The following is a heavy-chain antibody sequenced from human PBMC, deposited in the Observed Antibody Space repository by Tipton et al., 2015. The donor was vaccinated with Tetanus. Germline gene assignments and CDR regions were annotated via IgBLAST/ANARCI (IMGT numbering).Heavy chain of an antibody. CDR1: RGPISSYY. D-gene: IGHD5-18*01. V-gene: IGHV4-4*07. CDR2: ISNGNT. Sequence: TLSLTCTVSRGPISSYYWSWIRQPAGKGLEWIGHISNGNTDYTPSLKRRVTLSVDTSKNQFSLKLRSVTAADTAVYYCARHLTYTYTSRYFDYWGLGTLVTVSS. CDR3: ARHLTYTYTSRYFDY. J-gene: IGHJ4*02.